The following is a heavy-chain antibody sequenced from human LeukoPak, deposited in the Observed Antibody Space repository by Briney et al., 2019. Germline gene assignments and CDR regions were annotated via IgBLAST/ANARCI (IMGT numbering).Heavy chain of an antibody. CDR3: ARKNLYCRTPSCWSLYIGADTWFAP. D-gene: IGHD2-2*01. V-gene: IGHV3-7*01. CDR1: EFTSSAFW. Sequence: GGSLRLSCAASEFTSSAFWMSWVRRPPGKGLEWVANINKDGTEKEYVDSVKGRFTISRNNAKKSLYLQVNSLRAEDKVVYYCARKNLYCRTPSCWSLYIGADTWFAPWAQGTLAPVSS. CDR2: INKDGTEK. J-gene: IGHJ5*02.